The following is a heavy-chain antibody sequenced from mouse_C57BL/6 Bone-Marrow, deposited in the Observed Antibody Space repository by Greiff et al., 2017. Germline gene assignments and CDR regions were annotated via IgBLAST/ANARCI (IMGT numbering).Heavy chain of an antibody. CDR2: ISSGGSYT. J-gene: IGHJ2*01. V-gene: IGHV5-6*01. Sequence: EVKLMESGGDLVKPGGSLKLSCAASGFTFSSYGMSWVRQTPDKRLEWVATISSGGSYTYYPDSVKGRFTISRANAKNTLYLQMSSLKSEDTAMYYCARHRYYYGSSYDYWGQGTTLTVSS. D-gene: IGHD1-1*01. CDR1: GFTFSSYG. CDR3: ARHRYYYGSSYDY.